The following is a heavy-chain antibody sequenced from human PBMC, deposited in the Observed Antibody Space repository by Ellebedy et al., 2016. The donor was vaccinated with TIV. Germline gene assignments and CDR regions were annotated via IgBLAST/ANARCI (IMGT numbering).Heavy chain of an antibody. V-gene: IGHV4-59*08. CDR2: IDYSGNT. D-gene: IGHD3-22*01. J-gene: IGHJ5*02. CDR1: GVSITSHF. CDR3: ARHDPRYYESSGFYYGGWFDP. Sequence: SETLSLTCTVSGVSITSHFWTWLRQPAGRGLEWIGYIDYSGNTNYNPSQQSRVTVSVDTSKNQFSLKLSSVTAADTAVYFCARHDPRYYESSGFYYGGWFDPWGQGTLVTVSS.